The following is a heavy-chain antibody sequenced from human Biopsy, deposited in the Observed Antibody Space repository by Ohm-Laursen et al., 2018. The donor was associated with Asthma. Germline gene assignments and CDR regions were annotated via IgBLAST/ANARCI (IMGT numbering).Heavy chain of an antibody. V-gene: IGHV4-30-4*01. J-gene: IGHJ4*02. CDR1: GFTFGDYW. CDR2: IYYIGST. CDR3: ARRGGVRRYFDY. Sequence: LRLSCTASGFTFGDYWMSWVRQPPGKGLEWIGYIYYIGSTYYNPSLKSRVAISLDTSKNQFSLKLSSVTAADTAVYFCARRGGVRRYFDYWGQGTLVTVSS. D-gene: IGHD3-16*01.